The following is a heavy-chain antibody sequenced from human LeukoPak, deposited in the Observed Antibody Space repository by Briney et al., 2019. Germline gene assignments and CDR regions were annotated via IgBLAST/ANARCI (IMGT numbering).Heavy chain of an antibody. CDR1: GFTFSSYE. D-gene: IGHD6-13*01. V-gene: IGHV3-48*03. CDR2: IGTNGDVI. CDR3: AKDATTAVGWVYMDV. Sequence: PGGSLRLSCAASGFTFSSYEMNWVRQAPGKGLEWVAHIGTNGDVINYATSVKGRFTISRDNAKNSVHLQMNSLRADDTALYYCAKDATTAVGWVYMDVWGKGTTVTISS. J-gene: IGHJ6*03.